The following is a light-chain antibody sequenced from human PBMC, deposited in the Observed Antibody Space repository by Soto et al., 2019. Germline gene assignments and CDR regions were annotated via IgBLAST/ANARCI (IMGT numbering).Light chain of an antibody. CDR1: QGISSY. CDR2: SAS. J-gene: IGKJ4*01. V-gene: IGKV1-8*01. Sequence: AIRMTHSPSSLSASTGDRVTITCRASQGISSYLAWYQQKPGKAPGLLISSASTLQSGVPSRFSGSGSETEFSLTIRALQPEDFATYYCQQLSRYPLTFGGGTKV. CDR3: QQLSRYPLT.